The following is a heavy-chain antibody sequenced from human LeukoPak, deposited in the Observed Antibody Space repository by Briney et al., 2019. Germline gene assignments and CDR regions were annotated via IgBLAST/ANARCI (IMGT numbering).Heavy chain of an antibody. V-gene: IGHV3-21*01. CDR2: ISSSSSYI. CDR3: ARGGPSTIFGVVITRWFDP. CDR1: GFTFSSYS. D-gene: IGHD3-3*01. Sequence: GGSLRLSCAASGFTFSSYSMNWVRQAPGKGLEWVSSISSSSSYIYYADSVKGRFTISRDNAKNSLYLQMNSLRAEDTAVYYCARGGPSTIFGVVITRWFDPWGQGTLVTVSS. J-gene: IGHJ5*02.